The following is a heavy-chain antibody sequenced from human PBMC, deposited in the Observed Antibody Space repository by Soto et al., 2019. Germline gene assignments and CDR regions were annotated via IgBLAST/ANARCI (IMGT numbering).Heavy chain of an antibody. CDR2: ITSDSGKV. D-gene: IGHD3-10*01. J-gene: IGHJ4*02. CDR3: AKDRGSVLGVISD. Sequence: EVQLVESGGDFVQPGRSLRLSCAASGFPFNGYGMVWVRRVAGKGLEWVSGITSDSGKVGYADSVKGRFTISRDNARNSLYLQMNSLRVEDTAFYYCAKDRGSVLGVISDWGQGTLVTVSS. CDR1: GFPFNGYG. V-gene: IGHV3-9*01.